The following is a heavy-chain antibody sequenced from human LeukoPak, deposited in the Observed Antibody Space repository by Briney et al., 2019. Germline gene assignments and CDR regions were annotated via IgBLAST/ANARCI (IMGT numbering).Heavy chain of an antibody. V-gene: IGHV4-34*01. CDR3: ARGRFPPWFGENMRGYMDV. D-gene: IGHD3-10*01. CDR2: INHSGST. J-gene: IGHJ6*03. CDR1: GGSFSGYY. Sequence: SQTLSLTCAVYGGSFSGYYWRWIRQPPGKGLEWSGEINHSGSTNYNPSLKSRVTISVDTSKNQFSLKLSSVTAADTAVYYCARGRFPPWFGENMRGYMDVWGKGTTVTVSS.